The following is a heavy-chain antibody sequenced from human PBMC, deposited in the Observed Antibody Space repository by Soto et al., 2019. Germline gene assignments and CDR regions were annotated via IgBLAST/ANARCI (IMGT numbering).Heavy chain of an antibody. CDR2: IIPIFGTA. CDR1: GGTFSRYA. Sequence: QVQLVQSGAEVKKPGSSVQVSCKASGGTFSRYAISWVRQAPGQGLEWMGGIIPIFGTANYAQKFQGRVTITADESTSTAYMELSSLRSEDTAVYYCASAYYDSSGYECYFDYCGQGTLVSVSS. J-gene: IGHJ4*02. D-gene: IGHD3-22*01. CDR3: ASAYYDSSGYECYFDY. V-gene: IGHV1-69*01.